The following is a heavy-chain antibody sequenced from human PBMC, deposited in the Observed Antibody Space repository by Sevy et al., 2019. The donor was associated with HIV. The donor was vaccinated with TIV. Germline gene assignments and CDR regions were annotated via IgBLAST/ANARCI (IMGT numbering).Heavy chain of an antibody. CDR2: FDPEDGET. CDR3: AISKDYYDSSGCPFDY. J-gene: IGHJ4*02. V-gene: IGHV1-24*01. Sequence: ATVKVSCKVSGYTLSQVSMHWVRQVPRKGLERTGSFDPEDGETIYAQKFQGRLTMTEDTSTDTAYMELSSLKSEDTAVFYCAISKDYYDSSGCPFDYWGQGTLVTVSS. D-gene: IGHD3-22*01. CDR1: GYTLSQVS.